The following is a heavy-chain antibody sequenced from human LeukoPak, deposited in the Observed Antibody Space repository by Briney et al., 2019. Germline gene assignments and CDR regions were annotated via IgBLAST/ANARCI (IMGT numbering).Heavy chain of an antibody. CDR3: GRDRSLEFLWFGEASDY. Sequence: ASVKVSCKASGYTFTSYGIRWVRQAPGQGLEWMGWISDYNGNTNYAQKLQGRVTMTTDTSTSTAYMELRSMRSDDTAVYYCGRDRSLEFLWFGEASDYWGQGNLVTVTS. D-gene: IGHD3-10*01. CDR2: ISDYNGNT. J-gene: IGHJ4*02. CDR1: GYTFTSYG. V-gene: IGHV1-18*01.